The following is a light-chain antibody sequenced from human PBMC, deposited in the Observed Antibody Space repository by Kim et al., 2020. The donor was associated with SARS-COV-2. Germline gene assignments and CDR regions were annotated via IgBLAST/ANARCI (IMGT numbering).Light chain of an antibody. J-gene: IGLJ2*01. CDR2: QNT. Sequence: SVSPGQTASIPCSGDRLGDKYVCWYQQKPGQSPVLVIYQNTKRPSGIPERFSGSNSGNTATLTISGTQSMDEADYYCQAWDSSTAVFGGGTKLTVL. V-gene: IGLV3-1*01. CDR3: QAWDSSTAV. CDR1: RLGDKY.